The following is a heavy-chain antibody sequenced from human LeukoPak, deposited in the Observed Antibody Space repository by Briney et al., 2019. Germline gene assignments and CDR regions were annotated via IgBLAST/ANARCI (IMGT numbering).Heavy chain of an antibody. D-gene: IGHD3-10*01. J-gene: IGHJ4*02. V-gene: IGHV4-39*07. Sequence: SETLSLTCTVSGGSISSSSYYWGWIRQPPGKGLEWIGSIYYSGSTYYNPSLKSRVTISVDTSKNQFSLKLSSVTAADTAVYYCARAPYYYGSGSNVVFDYWGQGTLVTVSS. CDR1: GGSISSSSYY. CDR3: ARAPYYYGSGSNVVFDY. CDR2: IYYSGST.